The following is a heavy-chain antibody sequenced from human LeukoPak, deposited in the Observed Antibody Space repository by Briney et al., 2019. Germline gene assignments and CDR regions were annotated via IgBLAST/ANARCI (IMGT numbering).Heavy chain of an antibody. V-gene: IGHV4-59*08. CDR2: IFYIGNT. Sequence: SETLSLTCPVAGGSISGNYCSWIRQPPGKGMECIGHIFYIGNTNYNPSLKTRVTISVDTSKNQFSLKLTSVTAADTAIYYCARHSSGLYYFDYWGQGTLVTVSS. CDR1: GGSISGNY. D-gene: IGHD6-19*01. J-gene: IGHJ4*02. CDR3: ARHSSGLYYFDY.